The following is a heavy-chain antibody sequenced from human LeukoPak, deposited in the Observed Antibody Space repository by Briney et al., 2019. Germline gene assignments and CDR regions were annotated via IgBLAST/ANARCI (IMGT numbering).Heavy chain of an antibody. D-gene: IGHD1-1*01. CDR1: GFTFSSYA. J-gene: IGHJ4*02. Sequence: PGGSLRLSCAASGFTFSSYAMSWVRQAPGEGLEWVSAISGSGGSTYYADSVKGRFTISRDNSKNTLYLQMNSLRAEDTAVYYCAKDRYRSRDYFDYWGQGTLVTVSS. CDR3: AKDRYRSRDYFDY. V-gene: IGHV3-23*01. CDR2: ISGSGGST.